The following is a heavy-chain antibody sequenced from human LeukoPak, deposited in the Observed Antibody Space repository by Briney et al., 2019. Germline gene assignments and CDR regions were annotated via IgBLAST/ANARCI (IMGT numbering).Heavy chain of an antibody. J-gene: IGHJ4*02. CDR1: GYSISSGYY. V-gene: IGHV4-38-2*01. CDR3: ARRNVVVPAAMRRGGHFDY. Sequence: SETLSLTCAVSGYSISSGYYWGWIRQPPGKGLEWIGSIYHSGSTYYNPSLKSRVTISVDTSKNQFSLKLSSVTAADTAVYYCARRNVVVPAAMRRGGHFDYWGRGTLVTVSS. D-gene: IGHD2-2*01. CDR2: IYHSGST.